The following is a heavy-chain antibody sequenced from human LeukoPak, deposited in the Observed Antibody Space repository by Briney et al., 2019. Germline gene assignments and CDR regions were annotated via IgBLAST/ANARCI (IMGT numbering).Heavy chain of an antibody. J-gene: IGHJ3*02. CDR3: ARSIAVAEYAFDI. Sequence: SETLSLTCAVSGGSISSGGYSWSWIRQPPGKGLEWIGYIYHSGSTYYNPSLKSRVTISVDRSKNQFSLKLSSVTAADTAVYYCARSIAVAEYAFDIWGQGTMVTVSS. CDR2: IYHSGST. D-gene: IGHD6-19*01. CDR1: GGSISSGGYS. V-gene: IGHV4-30-2*01.